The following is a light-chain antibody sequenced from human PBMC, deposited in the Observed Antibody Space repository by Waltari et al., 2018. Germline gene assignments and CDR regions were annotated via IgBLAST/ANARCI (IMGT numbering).Light chain of an antibody. CDR3: ASGDDSHYV. CDR1: NSNLGSNY. J-gene: IGLJ1*01. Sequence: QSVLTQPPSASETPGQRVTISCSGSNSNLGSNYLYWYQQRPGTAPKLLIYRNNQRPSGVPDRFSASKSGTSASLAIDGLRSEDEAVYYCASGDDSHYVFGPGTQVTVL. CDR2: RNN. V-gene: IGLV1-47*01.